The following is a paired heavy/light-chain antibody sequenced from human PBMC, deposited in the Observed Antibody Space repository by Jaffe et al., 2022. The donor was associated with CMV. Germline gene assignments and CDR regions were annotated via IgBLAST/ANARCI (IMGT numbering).Light chain of an antibody. CDR3: LQYNSYPLT. V-gene: IGKV1-17*03. CDR2: AAS. CDR1: QGIDNS. Sequence: DIQMTQSPSAMSASVGDRVTITCRASQGIDNSLAWFQLKPGKVPQRLIYAASSLQSGVPSRFSGSGSGTEFTLTISSLQAEDFATYYCLQYNSYPLTFGPGTKVDIK. J-gene: IGKJ3*01.
Heavy chain of an antibody. CDR3: VRDRSTNYVGVRPVDPFDM. J-gene: IGHJ3*02. CDR1: AFTLSSYS. CDR2: ISGGGSFI. V-gene: IGHV3-21*03. D-gene: IGHD3-10*01. Sequence: EVQLVESGGGLVAPGGSLRLSCAASAFTLSSYSMNWVRQAPGKGLEWVSFISGGGSFIYYADSVKGRFTISRDNAKNSLYLQMNSLRAEDTAVYYCVRDRSTNYVGVRPVDPFDMWGQGTTVTVSS.